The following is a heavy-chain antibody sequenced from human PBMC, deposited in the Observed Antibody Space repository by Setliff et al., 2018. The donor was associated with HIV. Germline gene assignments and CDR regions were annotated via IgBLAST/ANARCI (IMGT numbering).Heavy chain of an antibody. CDR2: IKSKTDGGTT. D-gene: IGHD3-3*01. CDR1: GFTFSNAW. Sequence: GGSLRLSCAASGFTFSNAWMNWVRQAPGKGLEWVGHIKSKTDGGTTDYAAPVKGRFTISRDDSKNTLYLQINSLKTEDTAVYYCTKSAPYYNFWSGYQYMDVWGKGTTVTVSS. J-gene: IGHJ6*03. CDR3: TKSAPYYNFWSGYQYMDV. V-gene: IGHV3-15*07.